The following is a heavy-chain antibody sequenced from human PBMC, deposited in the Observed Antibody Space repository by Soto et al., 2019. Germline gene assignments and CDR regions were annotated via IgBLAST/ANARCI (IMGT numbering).Heavy chain of an antibody. Sequence: SETLSLTCTVSGGSISSSSYYWGWIRQPPGKGLEWVGSIYYSGSTYYNPSLKSRVTISVDTSKNQFSLKLSSVTAADTAVYYCASCSSSWYDPFDYWGQGTLVTVSS. CDR3: ASCSSSWYDPFDY. V-gene: IGHV4-39*01. CDR1: GGSISSSSYY. J-gene: IGHJ4*02. CDR2: IYYSGST. D-gene: IGHD6-13*01.